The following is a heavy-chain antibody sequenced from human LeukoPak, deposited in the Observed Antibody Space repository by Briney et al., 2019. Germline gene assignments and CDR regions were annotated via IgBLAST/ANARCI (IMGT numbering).Heavy chain of an antibody. Sequence: SQTLSLTCTVSGGSISSGGYYWSWIRQHPGKGLEWIGYIYYSGSTYYNPSLKSRVTISVDTSKNQFSLKLSSVTAADTAVYYCARGLIGYSYGFSGFDPWGQRTLVTVSS. CDR1: GGSISSGGYY. D-gene: IGHD5-18*01. CDR3: ARGLIGYSYGFSGFDP. V-gene: IGHV4-31*03. CDR2: IYYSGST. J-gene: IGHJ5*02.